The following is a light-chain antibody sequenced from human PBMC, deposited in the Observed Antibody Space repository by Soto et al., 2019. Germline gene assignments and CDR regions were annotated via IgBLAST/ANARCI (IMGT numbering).Light chain of an antibody. V-gene: IGKV3D-15*01. J-gene: IGKJ5*01. CDR3: QQYNNWPPIT. CDR2: GAS. CDR1: QSVTKNN. Sequence: IVLTQSPGTLSLSPGERATLSCSSSQSVTKNNLNWYQQKPGQAPRLLIYGASIRATGIPDRFSGSGSGTEFTLTISSLQSEDFAVYYCQQYNNWPPITSGQATRLEIK.